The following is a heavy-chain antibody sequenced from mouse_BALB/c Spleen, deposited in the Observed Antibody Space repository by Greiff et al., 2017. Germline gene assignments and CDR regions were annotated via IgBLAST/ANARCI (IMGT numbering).Heavy chain of an antibody. D-gene: IGHD2-14*01. CDR3: ARYRYEAMDY. V-gene: IGHV14-3*02. J-gene: IGHJ4*01. CDR1: GFTIKDTY. CDR2: IDPANGNT. Sequence: VQLQQSGAELVKPGASVKLSCTASGFTIKDTYMPWVKQRPEQGLEWIGRIDPANGNTKYDPKFQGKATITADTSSNTAYLQLSSLTSEDTAVYYCARYRYEAMDYWGQGTSVTVSS.